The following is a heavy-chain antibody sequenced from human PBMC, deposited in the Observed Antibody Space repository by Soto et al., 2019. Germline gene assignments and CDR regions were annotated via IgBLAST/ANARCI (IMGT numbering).Heavy chain of an antibody. Sequence: GGSLRLSCAASGFTFDDYAMHWVRQVPGKGLEWVSGISWNSGNIGYADSVKGRFTISRDNAKNSLYLQMNSLRAEETALYYCAIVATAAAGDEADYWGQGSLVTVSS. CDR1: GFTFDDYA. V-gene: IGHV3-9*01. CDR2: ISWNSGNI. J-gene: IGHJ4*02. CDR3: AIVATAAAGDEADY. D-gene: IGHD6-13*01.